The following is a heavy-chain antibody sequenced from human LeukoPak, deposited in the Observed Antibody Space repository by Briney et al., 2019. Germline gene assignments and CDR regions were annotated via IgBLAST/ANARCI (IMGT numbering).Heavy chain of an antibody. J-gene: IGHJ4*02. CDR2: IYYSGST. CDR1: AGSISSGGYY. V-gene: IGHV4-31*03. CDR3: ARVLDYDSSGYYSE. Sequence: KSSETLSLTCTVSAGSISSGGYYWSWIRQHPGKGLEWIGHIYYSGSTYYNPSLKSRVTISVDTSKNQFSLKLSSVTAADTAVYYCARVLDYDSSGYYSEWGQGTLVTVSS. D-gene: IGHD3-22*01.